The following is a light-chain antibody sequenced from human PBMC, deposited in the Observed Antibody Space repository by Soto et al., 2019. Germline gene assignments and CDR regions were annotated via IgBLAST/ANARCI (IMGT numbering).Light chain of an antibody. CDR3: QEDNGLPVP. J-gene: IGKJ4*01. CDR1: QSLVDW. Sequence: DIQMTQSPSTLSASVGDRVTITCRASQSLVDWLAWYQQKPGKAPKLLIYRASNLESGVPSRFSGSGFGTEFTLTISRLQPYDFATYYCQEDNGLPVPFRGGTKVES. V-gene: IGKV1-5*03. CDR2: RAS.